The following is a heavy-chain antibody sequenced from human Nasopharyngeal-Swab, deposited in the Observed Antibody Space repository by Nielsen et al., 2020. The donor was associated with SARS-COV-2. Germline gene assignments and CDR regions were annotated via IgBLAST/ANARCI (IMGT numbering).Heavy chain of an antibody. Sequence: GGSLRLSCAASGFTFSSYAMSWVRQAPGKGLEWVSAIIGSGGSTYYADSVKGRFTISRDNSKNTLYLQMNSLRAEDTAVYYCAKDNSPFPVHYDFWSGPTYFDYWGQGTLVTVSS. D-gene: IGHD3-3*01. CDR3: AKDNSPFPVHYDFWSGPTYFDY. J-gene: IGHJ4*02. CDR1: GFTFSSYA. V-gene: IGHV3-23*01. CDR2: IIGSGGST.